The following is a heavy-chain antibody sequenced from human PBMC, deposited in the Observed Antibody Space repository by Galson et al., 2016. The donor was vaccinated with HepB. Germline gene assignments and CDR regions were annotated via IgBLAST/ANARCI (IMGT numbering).Heavy chain of an antibody. CDR3: ARSRAVDYFDY. Sequence: QSGAEVKKSGESLKISCKGSGYSFLMYWIAWVRQMPGKGLEWMGIIYPGDSDTRYSPSFQGQVTISADRSISTAYLQWNSLQASDTAMYYCARSRAVDYFDYWGQGTLVTVSS. V-gene: IGHV5-51*01. CDR1: GYSFLMYW. J-gene: IGHJ4*02. CDR2: IYPGDSDT.